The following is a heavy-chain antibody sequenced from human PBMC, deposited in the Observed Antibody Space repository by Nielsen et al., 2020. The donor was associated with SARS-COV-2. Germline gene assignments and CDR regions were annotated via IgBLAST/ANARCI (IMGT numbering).Heavy chain of an antibody. V-gene: IGHV5-51*01. CDR3: ASQVDSGETYFDY. Sequence: GESLKISCKASGYSFTNYWIGWVRQMPGKDLEWMGITYPGGSDTRYNPSFQGQVTISVDKSISTAYLLLSSLKASDTARYYCASQVDSGETYFDYWGQGTLVTVSS. CDR2: TYPGGSDT. J-gene: IGHJ4*02. D-gene: IGHD5-18*01. CDR1: GYSFTNYW.